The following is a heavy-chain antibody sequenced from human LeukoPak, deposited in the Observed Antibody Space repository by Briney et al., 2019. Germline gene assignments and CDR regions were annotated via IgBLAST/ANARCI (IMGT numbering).Heavy chain of an antibody. D-gene: IGHD3-10*01. CDR2: IYPGDSDT. CDR1: GYSFTSYW. J-gene: IGHJ5*02. CDR3: ARSHSSRGSGIFRP. Sequence: GESLKISCNGSGYSFTSYWIGWVRQMPGKGMEWMGIIYPGDSDTRYSPSFQGQVTISADKSISTAYLQWSSLKASDTAMYYCARSHSSRGSGIFRPWGQGTLVTVSS. V-gene: IGHV5-51*01.